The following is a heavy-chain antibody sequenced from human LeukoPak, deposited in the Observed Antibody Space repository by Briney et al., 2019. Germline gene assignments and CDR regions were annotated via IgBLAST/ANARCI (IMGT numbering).Heavy chain of an antibody. CDR2: ISSSSSYI. Sequence: MPGGSLRLSCAASGFTFSRYSMNWVRQAPGKGLEWVSSISSSSSYIYYADSVKGRFTISRDNAKNSLYLQMNSLRAEDTAVYYCARDRMTMFTYGDPYDFDYWGQGTLVTVSS. V-gene: IGHV3-21*01. J-gene: IGHJ4*02. CDR1: GFTFSRYS. D-gene: IGHD3-10*02. CDR3: ARDRMTMFTYGDPYDFDY.